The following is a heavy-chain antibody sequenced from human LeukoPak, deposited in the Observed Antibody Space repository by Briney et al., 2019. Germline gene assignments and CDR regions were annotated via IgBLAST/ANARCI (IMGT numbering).Heavy chain of an antibody. Sequence: GASVKVSCKASRYTFTSYDINWVREAAGHGLEWMGWMNPNTGRTDYAQKFQGRITMTRDTSINTAYMALTNLRSEDTAIYYCAGMSENPYYCALGGYYYHGYGGRGPPATVSS. D-gene: IGHD3-10*01. CDR1: RYTFTSYD. CDR3: AGMSENPYYCALGGYYYHGY. J-gene: IGHJ4*02. V-gene: IGHV1-8*01. CDR2: MNPNTGRT.